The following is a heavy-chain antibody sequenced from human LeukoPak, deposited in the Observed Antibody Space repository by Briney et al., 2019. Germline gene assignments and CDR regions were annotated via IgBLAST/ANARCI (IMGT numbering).Heavy chain of an antibody. CDR3: ARDSLERDSWSATHDY. D-gene: IGHD6-13*01. J-gene: IGHJ4*02. CDR2: IIPIFGTA. V-gene: IGHV1-69*13. Sequence: SVKVSCKASGGTFSSYAISWVRQAPGQGLEWMGGIIPIFGTANYAQKFQGRVAITADESTSTAYMELSSLRSEDTAVYYCARDSLERDSWSATHDYWGQGTLVTVSS. CDR1: GGTFSSYA.